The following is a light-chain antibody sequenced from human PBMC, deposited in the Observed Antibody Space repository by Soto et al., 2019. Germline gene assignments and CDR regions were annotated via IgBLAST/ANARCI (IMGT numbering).Light chain of an antibody. Sequence: IQWTQSPSSLSASVGDRVTITCRASQGISSYLAWYHQKPGKAPKLLIYAASTLQSGVPSRFSGSGSGTEFTLTISSMQPDDFASYYCQQYNSYSFGQGTKVDIK. V-gene: IGKV1-9*01. CDR3: QQYNSYS. CDR2: AAS. J-gene: IGKJ1*01. CDR1: QGISSY.